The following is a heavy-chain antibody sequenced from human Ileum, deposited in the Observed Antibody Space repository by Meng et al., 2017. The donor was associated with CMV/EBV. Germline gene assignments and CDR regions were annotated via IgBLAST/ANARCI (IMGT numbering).Heavy chain of an antibody. CDR2: IRNKANRYTT. D-gene: IGHD3-16*01. Sequence: GESLKISCGASGFTFSDHYMDWVRQAPGKGLEWVGRIRNKANRYTTEYASSVKGRFIVSRDDSNNLLYLQMNSLNNEDTAVYYCTRVTGVSWGYGMDVWGQGTTVTVSS. CDR1: GFTFSDHY. CDR3: TRVTGVSWGYGMDV. J-gene: IGHJ6*02. V-gene: IGHV3-72*01.